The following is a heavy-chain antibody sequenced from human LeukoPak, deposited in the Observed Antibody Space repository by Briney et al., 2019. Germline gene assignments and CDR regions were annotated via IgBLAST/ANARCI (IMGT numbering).Heavy chain of an antibody. V-gene: IGHV1-69*13. J-gene: IGHJ4*02. CDR1: GGTFSSYA. CDR3: ARESRSSGWYGGDFDY. Sequence: GASVKVSCKASGGTFSSYAISWVRQAPGQGLEWMGGIIPIFGTANYAQKSQGRVTITADESTSTAYMELSSLRSEDTAVYYCARESRSSGWYGGDFDYWGQGTLVTVSS. D-gene: IGHD6-19*01. CDR2: IIPIFGTA.